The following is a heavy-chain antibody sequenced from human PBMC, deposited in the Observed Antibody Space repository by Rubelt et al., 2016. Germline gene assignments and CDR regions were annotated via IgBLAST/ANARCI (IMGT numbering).Heavy chain of an antibody. CDR3: ARDRSPHLFCRGGSCPYGY. V-gene: IGHV3-30*09. J-gene: IGHJ1*01. CDR1: GFTFSDYA. Sequence: RSLRLSCAASGFTFSDYAMHWVRQAPGKGLEWVAVISFDGSNEYYADSVKGRFAISRDNSKNTLFLQMNSLRAEDTAVYHCARDRSPHLFCRGGSCPYGYWGPGTLLTVSS. D-gene: IGHD2-15*01. CDR2: ISFDGSNE.